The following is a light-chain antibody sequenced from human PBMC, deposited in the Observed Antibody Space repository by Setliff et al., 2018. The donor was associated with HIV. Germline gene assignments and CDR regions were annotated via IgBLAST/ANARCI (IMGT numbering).Light chain of an antibody. CDR3: SSYTSSSTRV. V-gene: IGLV2-14*03. CDR1: SSDGGGYNY. J-gene: IGLJ1*01. CDR2: DVT. Sequence: QSALTQPASVSGSPGQSITISCTGTSSDGGGYNYVSWYQQHPGKAPKLMIYDVTNRPSGVSNRFSGSKSGNTASLTISGLQAEDEADYYCSSYTSSSTRVFGTGTKVT.